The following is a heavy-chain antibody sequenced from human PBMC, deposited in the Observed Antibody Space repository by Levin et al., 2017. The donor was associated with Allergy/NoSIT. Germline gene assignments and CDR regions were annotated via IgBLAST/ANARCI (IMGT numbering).Heavy chain of an antibody. CDR2: IYYSGST. Sequence: SQTLSLTCIVSGGSISSSLYHWGWIRQPPGKGLEWIGTIYYSGSTYYNPSLKSRVTIPLDTSKNQFSLKLSSVTAADTAVYYCARQSGSGSNKNFDYWGQGTLVTVSS. CDR1: GGSISSSLYH. V-gene: IGHV4-39*01. D-gene: IGHD3-10*01. J-gene: IGHJ4*02. CDR3: ARQSGSGSNKNFDY.